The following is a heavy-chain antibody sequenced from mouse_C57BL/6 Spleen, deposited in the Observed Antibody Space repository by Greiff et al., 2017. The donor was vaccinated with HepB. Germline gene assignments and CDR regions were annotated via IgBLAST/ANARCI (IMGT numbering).Heavy chain of an antibody. V-gene: IGHV1-61*01. CDR2: IYPSDSET. CDR3: ARSPIYGYAGWYFDV. CDR1: GYTFTSYW. J-gene: IGHJ1*03. D-gene: IGHD2-2*01. Sequence: VQLQQPGAELVRPGSSVKLSCKASGYTFTSYWMDWVKQRPGQGLEWIGNIYPSDSETHYNQKFKDKATLTVDKSSSTAYMQLSSLTSEDSAVYYCARSPIYGYAGWYFDVWGTGTTVTVSS.